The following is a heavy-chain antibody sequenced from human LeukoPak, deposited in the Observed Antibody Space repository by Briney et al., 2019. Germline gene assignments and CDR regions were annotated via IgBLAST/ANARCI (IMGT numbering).Heavy chain of an antibody. Sequence: GKSLRLSCAASGFTFSGYPIHWVRQAPGNGLEWVAVISYDGSNKYYADSVKGRFTISRDNSKSTLYLQMNSLRAEDTAVYYCAKDLGSGISQYYGMDVWGQGTTVTV. V-gene: IGHV3-30*04. J-gene: IGHJ6*02. CDR2: ISYDGSNK. CDR1: GFTFSGYP. D-gene: IGHD3-10*01. CDR3: AKDLGSGISQYYGMDV.